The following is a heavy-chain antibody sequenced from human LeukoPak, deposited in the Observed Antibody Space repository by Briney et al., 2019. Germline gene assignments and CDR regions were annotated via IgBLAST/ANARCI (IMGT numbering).Heavy chain of an antibody. CDR1: GYSIRSGYQ. CDR2: MSYSGST. V-gene: IGHV4-38-2*01. J-gene: IGHJ4*02. Sequence: HSETLSLTCSVSGYSIRSGYQWGWIRQAPGKGLEWIGSMSYSGSTYYNPSLKSRVTISVDTPKNQVSLKVRSVTAADTAVYYCARQENYSGYTNWGQGTLVTVSS. CDR3: ARQENYSGYTN. D-gene: IGHD5-12*01.